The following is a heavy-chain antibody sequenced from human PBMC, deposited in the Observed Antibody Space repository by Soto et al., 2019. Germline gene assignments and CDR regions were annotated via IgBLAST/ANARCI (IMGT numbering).Heavy chain of an antibody. CDR3: AKDIRDGDNSGDY. V-gene: IGHV3-30*18. CDR1: GFTFSSYG. CDR2: ISYDGSNK. Sequence: QVQLVESGGGVVQPGRSLRLSCAASGFTFSSYGMHWVRQAPGKGLEWVAVISYDGSNKYYADSVKGRFTISRDNSKNTLYLQMNSLRAEDTAVYYCAKDIRDGDNSGDYWGQGTLVTVSS. J-gene: IGHJ4*02.